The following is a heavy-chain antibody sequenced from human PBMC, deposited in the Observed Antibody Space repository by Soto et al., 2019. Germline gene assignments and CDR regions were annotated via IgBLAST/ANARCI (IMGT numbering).Heavy chain of an antibody. CDR1: DNTFTYYG. Sequence: QAQLVQSGSEVKRPGASVKVSCRCSDNTFTYYGINCVRQAPGQVLEWLGWISGYNANTKDAQKFQDRVTMTADTSTRTAYLEVRSLTSDDSGIYFCAATGCHYFGLDVWGQGTTVTVSS. D-gene: IGHD1-1*01. J-gene: IGHJ6*02. CDR3: AATGCHYFGLDV. CDR2: ISGYNANT. V-gene: IGHV1-18*01.